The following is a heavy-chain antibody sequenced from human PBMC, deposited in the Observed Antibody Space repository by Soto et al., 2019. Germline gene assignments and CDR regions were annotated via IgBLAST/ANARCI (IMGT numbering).Heavy chain of an antibody. J-gene: IGHJ4*02. CDR1: GFTFSTYA. CDR3: AKQRADYGSGSDTYYFDF. Sequence: ESGGGLVQPGGSLRLSCSTSGFTFSTYAMNWVRQAPGKGLEWVSALSGSGGTTYYADSVRGRITISRDNSKNTLFLQMNSLRAEDTALYYCAKQRADYGSGSDTYYFDFWGQGTLVTVSS. D-gene: IGHD3-10*01. V-gene: IGHV3-23*01. CDR2: LSGSGGTT.